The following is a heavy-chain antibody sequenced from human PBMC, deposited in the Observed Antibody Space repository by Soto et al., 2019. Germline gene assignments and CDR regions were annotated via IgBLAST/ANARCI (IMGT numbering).Heavy chain of an antibody. CDR2: ISSRSDI. V-gene: IGHV3-21*01. CDR1: GFTFSNYS. Sequence: GGSLRLSCVGSGFTFSNYSINWVRQAPGKGLEWVSSISSRSDIYYADSVKGRFTISRDNAKNSVSLQMNSLRAEDTAVYYCAREYTAWPLAYGLDVWGQGTTVTVS. D-gene: IGHD2-2*02. CDR3: AREYTAWPLAYGLDV. J-gene: IGHJ6*02.